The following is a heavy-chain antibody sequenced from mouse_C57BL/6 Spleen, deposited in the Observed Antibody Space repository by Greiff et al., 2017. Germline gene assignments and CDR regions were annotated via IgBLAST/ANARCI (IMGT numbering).Heavy chain of an antibody. CDR1: GYTFTSYG. Sequence: VQLQQSGAELARPGASVKLSCKASGYTFTSYGINWVKQRPGQGLEWIGEIYPRSGNTYYNEKFKGKATLTADKSSSTAYMELSSLTYEDSAVYFCARLTDYADGYWGQGTLVTVSA. CDR2: IYPRSGNT. J-gene: IGHJ3*01. V-gene: IGHV1-81*01. CDR3: ARLTDYADGY. D-gene: IGHD2-4*01.